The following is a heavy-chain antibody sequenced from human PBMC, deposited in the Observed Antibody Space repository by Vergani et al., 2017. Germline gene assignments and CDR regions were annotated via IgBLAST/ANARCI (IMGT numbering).Heavy chain of an antibody. V-gene: IGHV1-24*01. J-gene: IGHJ4*02. CDR2: FDPEHGEV. D-gene: IGHD3-22*01. CDR1: GYSLTELT. CDR3: AIVTYYYDSSGYYLDY. Sequence: QVQLVQSGSEVRKPGASVNVSCQVSGYSLTELTIHWVRQAPGKGLEWMGGFDPEHGEVTFAHHIQGRVTMTEDRSTDTAYMELSSLRPEDTALYYCAIVTYYYDSSGYYLDYWGQGTLVTVSS.